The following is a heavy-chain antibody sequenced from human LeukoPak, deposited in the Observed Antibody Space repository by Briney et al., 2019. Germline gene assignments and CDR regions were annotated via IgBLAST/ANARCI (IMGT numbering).Heavy chain of an antibody. D-gene: IGHD2-15*01. CDR1: GFTFSKCG. J-gene: IGHJ6*03. CDR2: ITSTGRPI. V-gene: IGHV3-48*01. CDR3: TRVSGVVYYDFMDV. Sequence: AGGSLRLSCEASGFTFSKCGMNWVRQAPGKGLEWISFITSTGRPIYYADSVKGRFTISRDNANNSVYLQMTSLRVEDTAVYYCTRVSGVVYYDFMDVWGKGTTVTVSS.